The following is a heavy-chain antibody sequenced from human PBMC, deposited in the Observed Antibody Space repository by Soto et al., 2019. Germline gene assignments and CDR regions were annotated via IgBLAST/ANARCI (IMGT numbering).Heavy chain of an antibody. CDR1: GGTFSSYA. V-gene: IGHV1-69*06. Sequence: GASVKVSCKASGGTFSSYAISWVRQAPGQGLEWMGWIIPNNGTTNYAQKFQGRVIITADTSTSTAYLELRTLTSDDTAVYYCAREYCTSTSCYGVDYWGQGTLVTVSS. J-gene: IGHJ4*02. CDR3: AREYCTSTSCYGVDY. D-gene: IGHD2-2*01. CDR2: IIPNNGTT.